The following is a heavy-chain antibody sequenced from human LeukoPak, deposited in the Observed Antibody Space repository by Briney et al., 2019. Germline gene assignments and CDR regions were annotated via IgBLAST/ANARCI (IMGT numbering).Heavy chain of an antibody. CDR3: ARQHDSYYYYYIDV. V-gene: IGHV4-4*07. CDR2: IYFSGST. J-gene: IGHJ6*03. CDR1: GGSISSYY. Sequence: SETLSLTCTVSGGSISSYYWSWIRQPAGKGLEWIGRIYFSGSTNYNPSLKSRVTMSVDTSKNQFSLKLSSVTAADTAVYYCARQHDSYYYYYIDVWGSGTTVTVSS.